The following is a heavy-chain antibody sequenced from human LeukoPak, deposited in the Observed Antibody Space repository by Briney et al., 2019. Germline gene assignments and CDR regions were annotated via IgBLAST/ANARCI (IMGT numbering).Heavy chain of an antibody. CDR1: GFTFNDYA. Sequence: GGSLRLSCAASGFTFNDYAMHWVRHAPGKGLEWVSLISWDSGNTYYADSVKGRFTISRDNSKNSLSLQMNSLRAEDTALYYCAKGPGAAVGKRYIQHWGQGTLVTVSS. CDR3: AKGPGAAVGKRYIQH. J-gene: IGHJ1*01. D-gene: IGHD6-13*01. CDR2: ISWDSGNT. V-gene: IGHV3-43D*03.